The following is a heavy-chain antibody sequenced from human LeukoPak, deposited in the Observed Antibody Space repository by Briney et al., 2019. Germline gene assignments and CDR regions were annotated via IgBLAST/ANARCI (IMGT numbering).Heavy chain of an antibody. CDR2: IHDSGST. V-gene: IGHV4-4*07. J-gene: IGHJ4*02. Sequence: SETLSLTCTVADGSFSSYYWSWIRQPAGKGLEWIGRIHDSGSTDYNPSLKSRVTMSLDTSKKQFSLKLTSVAAADTAVYYCARDNPVAGTIFDFWGQGTLVTVSS. CDR3: ARDNPVAGTIFDF. D-gene: IGHD6-19*01. CDR1: DGSFSSYY.